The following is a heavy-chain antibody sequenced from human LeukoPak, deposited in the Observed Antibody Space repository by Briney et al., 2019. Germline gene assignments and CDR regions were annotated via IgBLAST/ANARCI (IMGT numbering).Heavy chain of an antibody. V-gene: IGHV3-74*01. Sequence: PGGSLRLSRAASGFTFSSYWMPWVRQAPGKGLVWVSRINTDGSSTSYADSVKGRFTISRDNGKNTLYLQMNSLRAEDTAVYYCATSTAGYNCFDPWGQGTLVTVSS. CDR2: INTDGSST. CDR1: GFTFSSYW. CDR3: ATSTAGYNCFDP. D-gene: IGHD2-2*01. J-gene: IGHJ5*02.